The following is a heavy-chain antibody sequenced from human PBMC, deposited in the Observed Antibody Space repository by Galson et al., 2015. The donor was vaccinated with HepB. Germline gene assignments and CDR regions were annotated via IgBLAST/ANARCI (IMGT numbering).Heavy chain of an antibody. Sequence: SVKVSCKASGYTFTSYDINWVRQATGQGLEWMGWMNPNSGNTGYAQKFQGRVTMTRNTSISTAYMELSSLRSEDTAVYYCARKVLLWFGEFPAGGDYYYGMDVWGQGTTVTVSS. V-gene: IGHV1-8*01. J-gene: IGHJ6*02. CDR2: MNPNSGNT. CDR1: GYTFTSYD. D-gene: IGHD3-10*01. CDR3: ARKVLLWFGEFPAGGDYYYGMDV.